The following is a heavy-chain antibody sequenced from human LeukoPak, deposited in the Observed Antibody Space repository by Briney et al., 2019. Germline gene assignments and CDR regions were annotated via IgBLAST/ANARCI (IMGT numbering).Heavy chain of an antibody. CDR1: GFTFRSYS. CDR3: ARGSDWVQTAGACDY. V-gene: IGHV3-21*01. CDR2: ISRSSSYT. J-gene: IGHJ4*02. D-gene: IGHD6-13*01. Sequence: KTGGSLRLSCAASGFTFRSYSMNGLRQAPGKGLEGVSSISRSSSYTYYADSVKGGFTISRDNAKNSLYLQMNSLRAEDTAVYDRARGSDWVQTAGACDYWGQGTLVTVSS.